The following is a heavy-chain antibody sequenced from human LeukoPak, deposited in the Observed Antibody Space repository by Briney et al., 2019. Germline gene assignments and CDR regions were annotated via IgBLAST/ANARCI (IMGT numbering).Heavy chain of an antibody. J-gene: IGHJ4*02. V-gene: IGHV3-48*01. CDR2: ISGSGNAK. D-gene: IGHD2/OR15-2a*01. CDR3: ATDYVYAFDY. CDR1: GFSFSSYT. Sequence: GGSLRLSCAASGFSFSSYTMNWGRQAPGKGLEWVSYISGSGNAKHYTDSVKGRFTISRDNAKNALYLHMNSLRAEDTAVYFSATDYVYAFDYWGQGTLVTVSS.